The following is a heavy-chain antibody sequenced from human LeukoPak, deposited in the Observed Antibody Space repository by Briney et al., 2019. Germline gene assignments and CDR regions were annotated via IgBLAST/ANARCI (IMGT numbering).Heavy chain of an antibody. CDR2: IKRDGSGE. CDR3: ASLLGDKTIFDY. Sequence: PGGSLRLSCAAPGFIFSSRWMSWVRQAPGKGLEWVANIKRDGSGEYYVDSVKGRFTISRDNAKNSLYLQMNSLRAEDTAVYYCASLLGDKTIFDYWGQGTLVTVSS. J-gene: IGHJ4*02. CDR1: GFIFSSRW. D-gene: IGHD1-26*01. V-gene: IGHV3-7*01.